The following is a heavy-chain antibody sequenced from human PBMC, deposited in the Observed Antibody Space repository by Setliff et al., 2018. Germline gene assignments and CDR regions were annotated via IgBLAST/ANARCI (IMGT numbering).Heavy chain of an antibody. CDR3: ARAGDAATNRKGVFEF. J-gene: IGHJ4*02. CDR1: GFTFTDYG. D-gene: IGHD4-17*01. Sequence: ASVKVSCKSSGFTFTDYGITWVRQVPGQGLEWMGWINNYNFNTQYAQKFQGRVTMTIDTSTDTVYMELRSLKSDDTALYYCARAGDAATNRKGVFEFWGQGTLVTVSS. V-gene: IGHV1-18*01. CDR2: INNYNFNT.